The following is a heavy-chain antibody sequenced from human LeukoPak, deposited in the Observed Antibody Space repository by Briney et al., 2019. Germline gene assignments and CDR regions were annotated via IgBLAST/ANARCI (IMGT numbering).Heavy chain of an antibody. CDR3: AREVPVFAMVRGVTPLIDAFDI. D-gene: IGHD3-10*01. Sequence: PSETLSLTCTVSGGSVSSGSYYWSWIRQPPGKGLEWIVYIYYSVSTNYNPSLKSRVTISVDTSKNQFSLKLSSVTAADTAVYYCAREVPVFAMVRGVTPLIDAFDIWGQGTMVTVSS. V-gene: IGHV4-61*01. CDR1: GGSVSSGSYY. J-gene: IGHJ3*02. CDR2: IYYSVST.